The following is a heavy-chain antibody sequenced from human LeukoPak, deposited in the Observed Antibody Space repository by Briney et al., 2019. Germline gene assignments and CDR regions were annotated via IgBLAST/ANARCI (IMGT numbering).Heavy chain of an antibody. CDR2: INHSGST. J-gene: IGHJ3*01. CDR3: AKVYSSSSRDAFDV. D-gene: IGHD6-6*01. CDR1: GESFSGYY. V-gene: IGHV4-34*01. Sequence: SETQSLTCAVYGESFSGYYWSWVRQSPGKGLEWIGEINHSGSTNYNSSLKSRATISVDTSKSQFSLRLSSVTAADTAVYYCAKVYSSSSRDAFDVWGQGTMVTVSS.